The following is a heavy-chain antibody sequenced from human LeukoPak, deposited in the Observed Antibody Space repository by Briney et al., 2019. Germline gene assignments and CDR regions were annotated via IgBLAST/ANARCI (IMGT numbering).Heavy chain of an antibody. D-gene: IGHD3-3*01. CDR1: GFTFSSYA. Sequence: QPGGSLRLSCAASGFTFSSYAMSWVRQAPGKGLEWVSGISWNSGSIGYADSVKGRFTISRDNAKNSLYLQMNSLRAEDTALYYCAKDYGYDFWSGYGYWGQGTLVTVSS. CDR3: AKDYGYDFWSGYGY. J-gene: IGHJ4*02. CDR2: ISWNSGSI. V-gene: IGHV3-9*01.